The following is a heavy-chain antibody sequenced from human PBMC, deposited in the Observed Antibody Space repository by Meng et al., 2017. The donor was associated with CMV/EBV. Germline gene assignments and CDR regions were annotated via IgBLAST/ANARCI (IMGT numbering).Heavy chain of an antibody. Sequence: SYTISWVRQAPGQRLEGIGSIIPSFGNANYAQKFQCRVTMTADKPTRTAYMELSSLRSEDTAVYYRARGPKSCSSTSCPVAGWFDPWGQGTLVTVSS. J-gene: IGHJ5*02. CDR3: ARGPKSCSSTSCPVAGWFDP. V-gene: IGHV1-69*08. CDR1: SYT. D-gene: IGHD2-2*01. CDR2: IIPSFGNA.